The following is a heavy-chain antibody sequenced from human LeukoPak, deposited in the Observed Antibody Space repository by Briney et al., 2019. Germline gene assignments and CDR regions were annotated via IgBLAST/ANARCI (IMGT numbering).Heavy chain of an antibody. CDR3: AREARGSGRDFDY. CDR2: IGTRSNPI. CDR1: GLSFSDFY. Sequence: GGSLRLSCTASGLSFSDFYMSWIRQAPGMGLEWISYIGTRSNPIYYADSVKGRFTISRDDAKNSLYLQMNSLRDEDTAVYFCAREARGSGRDFDYWGQGILVTVSS. J-gene: IGHJ4*02. V-gene: IGHV3-11*01. D-gene: IGHD1-26*01.